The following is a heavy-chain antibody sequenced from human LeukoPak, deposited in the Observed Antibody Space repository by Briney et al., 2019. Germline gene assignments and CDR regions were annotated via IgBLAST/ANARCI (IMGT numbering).Heavy chain of an antibody. D-gene: IGHD5-18*01. CDR1: GGSISSYY. V-gene: IGHV4-59*01. J-gene: IGHJ4*02. CDR3: ARLTAMVTSFDY. Sequence: ASETLSLTCTVSGGSISSYYWSWIRQPPGKGLEWIGYIYYSGSTNYNPSLKSRVTISVDTSKNQFSLKLSSVTAADTAVYYCARLTAMVTSFDYWGQGTLVTVSS. CDR2: IYYSGST.